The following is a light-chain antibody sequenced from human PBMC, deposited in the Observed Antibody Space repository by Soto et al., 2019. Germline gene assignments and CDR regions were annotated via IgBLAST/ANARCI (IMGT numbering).Light chain of an antibody. V-gene: IGKV3-20*01. CDR3: QQYSTPPMYT. J-gene: IGKJ2*01. Sequence: EIVLTQSPGTLSLSPGERGTLSCRASQSVTNNYLAWYQQKRGQPPRLLIHGASSRATGIPDRFSGSGSGTDFTLTISGLESEDFAVYYCQQYSTPPMYTFGQGTQVEIK. CDR2: GAS. CDR1: QSVTNNY.